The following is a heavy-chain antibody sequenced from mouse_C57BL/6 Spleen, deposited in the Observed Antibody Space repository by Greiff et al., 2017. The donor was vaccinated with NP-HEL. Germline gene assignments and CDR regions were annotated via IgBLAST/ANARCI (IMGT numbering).Heavy chain of an antibody. D-gene: IGHD1-1*01. J-gene: IGHJ1*03. CDR2: IDPSDSET. V-gene: IGHV1-52*01. CDR1: GYTFTSYW. CDR3: AREGLVVATDFDV. Sequence: QVQLQQPGAELVRPGSSVKLSCKASGYTFTSYWMHWVKQRPIQGLEWIGNIDPSDSETHYNQKFKDKATLTVDKSSSTAYMQLSSLTSEDSAVYYCAREGLVVATDFDVWGTGTTVTVSS.